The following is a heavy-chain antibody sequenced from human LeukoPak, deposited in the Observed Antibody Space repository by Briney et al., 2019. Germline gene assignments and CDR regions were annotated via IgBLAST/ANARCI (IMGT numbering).Heavy chain of an antibody. V-gene: IGHV1-46*01. J-gene: IGHJ4*02. D-gene: IGHD3-22*01. CDR3: ARDPVQDYYDSSGYRFYDY. CDR1: GYTFTSYY. CDR2: INPSGGST. Sequence: ASVKVSCKASGYTFTSYYMHWVRQAPRQGLEWMGIINPSGGSTSYAQKSQGRVTMTRDTSTSTVYMELSSLRSEDTAVYYSARDPVQDYYDSSGYRFYDYWGQGSLVTVSS.